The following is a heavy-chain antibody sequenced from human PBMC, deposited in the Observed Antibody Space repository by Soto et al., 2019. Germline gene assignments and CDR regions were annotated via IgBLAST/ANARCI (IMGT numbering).Heavy chain of an antibody. CDR1: GFTFSDYY. D-gene: IGHD3-10*01. CDR3: ARARYYGSSTYYCDY. CDR2: ISSSGSTR. Sequence: PGGSLRLSCAVSGFTFSDYYMRWIRQAPGKGLEWGSYISSSGSTRYYADSGKGRFTISRDNAKNSLSLQINSLRAEDTAVYYCARARYYGSSTYYCDYCGQGTLVTVSS. V-gene: IGHV3-11*01. J-gene: IGHJ4*02.